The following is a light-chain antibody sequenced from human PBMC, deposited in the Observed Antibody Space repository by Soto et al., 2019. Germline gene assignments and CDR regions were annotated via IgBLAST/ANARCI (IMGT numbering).Light chain of an antibody. CDR3: QQYNNWPPWT. J-gene: IGKJ1*01. CDR1: QSVSSN. V-gene: IGKV3-15*01. Sequence: EIVMTQSPATLSVSLGERATLSCRASQSVSSNLVWYQQKPGQAPRLLIYSVSTRATGIPARFRGSGSGTEYTLIINRLQSEDVAVYYCQQYNNWPPWTLGQGTKVEIK. CDR2: SVS.